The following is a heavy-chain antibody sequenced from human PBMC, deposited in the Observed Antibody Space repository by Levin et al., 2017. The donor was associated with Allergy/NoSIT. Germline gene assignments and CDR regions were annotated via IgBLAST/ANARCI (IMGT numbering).Heavy chain of an antibody. CDR2: ISGSGTYI. Sequence: LSLTCVASGFRLSGYSMNWVRPAPGKGLEWVSTISGSGTYINYVDSVKGRFAISRDDAKNSVYLQMNSLRDEDTAVYFCARDQGLAWGQGVLVTVSS. CDR3: ARDQGLA. V-gene: IGHV3-21*04. CDR1: GFRLSGYS. J-gene: IGHJ5*02.